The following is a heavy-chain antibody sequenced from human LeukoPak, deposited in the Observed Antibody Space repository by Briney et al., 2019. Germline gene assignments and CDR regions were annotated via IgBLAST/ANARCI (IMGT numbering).Heavy chain of an antibody. Sequence: GGSLRLSCAASGFTFSASWMSWVRQAPGKGLEWVANIKQDGSEKYSADSVKGRFTVSRDNAKKLVYLQMNSLTVEDTAVYYCVRVGPPYYYYYMDVWGEGTTVTVSS. J-gene: IGHJ6*03. CDR2: IKQDGSEK. CDR1: GFTFSASW. CDR3: VRVGPPYYYYYMDV. V-gene: IGHV3-7*01.